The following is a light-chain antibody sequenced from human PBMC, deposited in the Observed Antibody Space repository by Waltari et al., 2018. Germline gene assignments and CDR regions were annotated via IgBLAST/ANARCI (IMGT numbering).Light chain of an antibody. V-gene: IGKV2-28*01. J-gene: IGKJ3*01. CDR1: QSLLHSNGKNY. Sequence: DIVMTQSPLSLPVTPGESASFSCRSSQSLLHSNGKNYLDWYVQKPGQSPPLLICMGSNRASGVPDRFSGSGSGTDFTLEISRVEPEDVGIYYCMQQLQTPRSFGPGTKVEIK. CDR2: MGS. CDR3: MQQLQTPRS.